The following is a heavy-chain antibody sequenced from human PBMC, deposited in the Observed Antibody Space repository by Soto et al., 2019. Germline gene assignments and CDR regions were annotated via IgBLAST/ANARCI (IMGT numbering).Heavy chain of an antibody. D-gene: IGHD2-8*01. CDR2: IKHDGTLK. CDR3: VYDVGGY. CDR1: GFTSTRYW. Sequence: EVQLVESGGGLVQPGGSLRLSCLVSGFTSTRYWMAWVRQAPGRGPEWVANIKHDGTLKFYLDSVWGRFTISTDNAKKALFSPMNGLRVDYTAVDHCVYDVGGYWGQGAPVTVSA. J-gene: IGHJ1*01. V-gene: IGHV3-7*05.